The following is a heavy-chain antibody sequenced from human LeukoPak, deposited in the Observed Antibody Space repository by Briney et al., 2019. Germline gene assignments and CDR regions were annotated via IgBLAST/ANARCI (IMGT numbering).Heavy chain of an antibody. V-gene: IGHV3-7*03. CDR3: AKATGYSSGWYLG. CDR1: GFTFSNYW. D-gene: IGHD6-19*01. J-gene: IGHJ4*02. Sequence: AGGSLRLSCAASGFTFSNYWMTWVRQAPGKGLEWVAHINQDGSEEHYMDSVKGRFTISRDNAKDSLYLQMNSLRAEDTALYYCAKATGYSSGWYLGWGQGTLVTVSS. CDR2: INQDGSEE.